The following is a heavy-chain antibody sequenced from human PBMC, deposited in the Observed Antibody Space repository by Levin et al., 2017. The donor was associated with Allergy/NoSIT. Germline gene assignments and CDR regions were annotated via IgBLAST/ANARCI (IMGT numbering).Heavy chain of an antibody. CDR1: GFTFSSYG. V-gene: IGHV3-30*18. CDR2: ISYDGSNK. Sequence: GGSLRLSCAASGFTFSSYGMHWVRQAPGKGLEWVAVISYDGSNKYYADSVKGRFTISRDNSKNTLYLQMNSLRAEDTAVYYCAKDGSKKFDYWGQGTLVTVSS. D-gene: IGHD5-12*01. J-gene: IGHJ4*02. CDR3: AKDGSKKFDY.